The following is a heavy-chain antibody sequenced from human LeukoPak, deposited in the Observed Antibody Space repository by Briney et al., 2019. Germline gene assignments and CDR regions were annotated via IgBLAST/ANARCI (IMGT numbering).Heavy chain of an antibody. Sequence: PGGSLRLSCAASGFTFSSYWMSWVRQAPGKGLEWVANIKQDGSEKYYVDSVKARFAISRDNAKNSLYLQMNSLRAEDTAVYYCARDKIVGATNLDYWGHGTLVTVSS. J-gene: IGHJ4*01. CDR3: ARDKIVGATNLDY. CDR1: GFTFSSYW. V-gene: IGHV3-7*01. D-gene: IGHD1-26*01. CDR2: IKQDGSEK.